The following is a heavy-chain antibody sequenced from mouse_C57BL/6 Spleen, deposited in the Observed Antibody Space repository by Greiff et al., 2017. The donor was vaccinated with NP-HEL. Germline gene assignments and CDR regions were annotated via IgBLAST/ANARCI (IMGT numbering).Heavy chain of an antibody. CDR2: IDPSDSYT. V-gene: IGHV1-69*01. Sequence: VQLQQSGAELVMPGASVKLSCKASGYTFTSYWMHWVKQRPGQGLEWIGEIDPSDSYTNYNQKFKGKSTLTVDKSSSTAYMQLSSLTSEDSAVYYCARGGRGFDYWGQGTTLTGSS. J-gene: IGHJ2*01. CDR1: GYTFTSYW. CDR3: ARGGRGFDY. D-gene: IGHD3-3*01.